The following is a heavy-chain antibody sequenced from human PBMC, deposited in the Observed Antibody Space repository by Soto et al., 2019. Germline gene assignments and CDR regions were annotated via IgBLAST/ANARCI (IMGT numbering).Heavy chain of an antibody. D-gene: IGHD3-9*01. V-gene: IGHV3-23*01. CDR1: GFTFSIYA. CDR2: ISSSGGST. CDR3: ARLGTSSNTDY. Sequence: TGGSLRLSCAASGFTFSIYAMIWVRQAPGKGLEWVSAISSSGGSTYYGDSVKGRFTISRDHSKNTLNLQMNSLRAEDTAVYYCARLGTSSNTDYWGQGTLVTVSS. J-gene: IGHJ4*02.